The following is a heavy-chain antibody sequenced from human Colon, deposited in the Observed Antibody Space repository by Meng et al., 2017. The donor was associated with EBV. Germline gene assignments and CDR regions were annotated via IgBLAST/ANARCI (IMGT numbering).Heavy chain of an antibody. Sequence: VQLQESGPGLVKPSETLSLTCTVSGDSVATGRYYWSWIRQPPGKGLEWIAYIYYIGGTNYNPSLKSRLTISLDTSKNQFSLSLRSVTAADTAVYYCARVSGRSFDPWGQGTLVTVS. CDR1: GDSVATGRYY. V-gene: IGHV4-61*01. CDR3: ARVSGRSFDP. D-gene: IGHD3-10*01. CDR2: IYYIGGT. J-gene: IGHJ5*02.